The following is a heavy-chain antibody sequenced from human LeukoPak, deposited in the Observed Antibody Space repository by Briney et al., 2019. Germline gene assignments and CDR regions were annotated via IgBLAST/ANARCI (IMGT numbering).Heavy chain of an antibody. Sequence: GGSLRLSCTASGFTFGDYAMSWVRQAPGKGLEWVGFIRSKAYGGTTEYAASVKGRFTISRDDSKSIAYLQMNSLKTEDTAVYYCTAGVYYYGSGSYSKLDYWGQGILVTVSS. J-gene: IGHJ4*02. D-gene: IGHD3-10*01. CDR2: IRSKAYGGTT. V-gene: IGHV3-49*04. CDR1: GFTFGDYA. CDR3: TAGVYYYGSGSYSKLDY.